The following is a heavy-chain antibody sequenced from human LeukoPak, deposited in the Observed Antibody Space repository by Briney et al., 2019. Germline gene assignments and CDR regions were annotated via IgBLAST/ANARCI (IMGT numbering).Heavy chain of an antibody. CDR3: ARRYYDTTGYAFDI. CDR2: IKQDGSGK. CDR1: GFTFSSYW. V-gene: IGHV3-7*01. D-gene: IGHD3-22*01. J-gene: IGHJ3*02. Sequence: GGSLRLSCAASGFTFSSYWMSWVRQAPGKGLEWVAIIKQDGSGKYYVDSVKGRITISRDNAKNSLFLQMNSLRAEDTAIYYCARRYYDTTGYAFDIWGQGTMVTVSS.